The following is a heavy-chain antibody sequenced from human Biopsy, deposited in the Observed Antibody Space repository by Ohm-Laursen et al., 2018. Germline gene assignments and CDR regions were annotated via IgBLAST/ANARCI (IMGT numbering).Heavy chain of an antibody. CDR1: GYSVTNDYY. CDR2: IYYGGIT. V-gene: IGHV4-38-2*02. D-gene: IGHD5-12*01. Sequence: GTLSLTCSVSGYSVTNDYYWGWIRQPPGKGLEWIGNIYYGGITYYNPSLKSRVAMSVDTSKNQFSLRLTSVTAADTAVYYCARVAGGYAYYYGMDVWGQGTTVSVSS. CDR3: ARVAGGYAYYYGMDV. J-gene: IGHJ6*02.